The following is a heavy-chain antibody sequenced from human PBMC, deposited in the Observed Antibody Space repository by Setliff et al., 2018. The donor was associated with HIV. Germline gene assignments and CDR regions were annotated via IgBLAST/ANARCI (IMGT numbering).Heavy chain of an antibody. J-gene: IGHJ4*02. V-gene: IGHV1-8*01. Sequence: ASVKVSCKASGYTLADFDIYWVRQASGQGLEWLGWINPKSGNTAYAQSFQGRVTLTTNTAISTVDMELSSLPSEDTAVYYCAREHHIAATDTRLANYFDYWGQGTLVTVSS. CDR2: INPKSGNT. CDR3: AREHHIAATDTRLANYFDY. CDR1: GYTLADFD. D-gene: IGHD6-13*01.